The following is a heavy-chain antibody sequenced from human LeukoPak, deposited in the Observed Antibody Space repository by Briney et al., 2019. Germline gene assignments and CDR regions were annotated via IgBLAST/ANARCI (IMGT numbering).Heavy chain of an antibody. Sequence: GGSLRLSCAASGFTFNSYGLHWVRQAPGKGLEWVAFIRYDGSNKYYADSVNGRFTISRDNSKNTLYLQMNSLRAEDTAVYYCARDAYCSSTSCYLDVWGKGTTVTVSS. V-gene: IGHV3-30*02. D-gene: IGHD2-2*01. CDR2: IRYDGSNK. CDR1: GFTFNSYG. J-gene: IGHJ6*03. CDR3: ARDAYCSSTSCYLDV.